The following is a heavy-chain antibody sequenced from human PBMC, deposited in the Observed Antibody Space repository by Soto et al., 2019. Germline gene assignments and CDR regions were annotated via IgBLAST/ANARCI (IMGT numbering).Heavy chain of an antibody. V-gene: IGHV3-66*01. Sequence: EVQLVESGGDLVQRGGSLRLSRAASGFDVSNTDMSWVRQAPGKGLEWVSVIYSGGYTNYADSVKGRFIVSRDSPKNTLYLQMVSLRAEDTAVYYCAREAIIVIAAPEYYFDYWGQGTLVTVSS. D-gene: IGHD3-22*01. CDR3: AREAIIVIAAPEYYFDY. CDR2: IYSGGYT. J-gene: IGHJ4*02. CDR1: GFDVSNTD.